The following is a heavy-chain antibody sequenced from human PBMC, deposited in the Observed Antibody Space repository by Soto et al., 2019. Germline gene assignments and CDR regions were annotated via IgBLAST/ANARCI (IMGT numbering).Heavy chain of an antibody. CDR2: ISHDGGNK. CDR3: VRDEGGIVVQVAAPFDY. D-gene: IGHD2-15*01. J-gene: IGHJ4*02. V-gene: IGHV3-30-3*01. CDR1: GFTFSNYA. Sequence: QVQLVESGGGVVQPGRSLRLSCAASGFTFSNYAMHWVRQAPGKGLEWVALISHDGGNKNYADSVKGRFIISRDDSKNTLFLEMNSLRPEDTALYYCVRDEGGIVVQVAAPFDYWGQGTLLTVSS.